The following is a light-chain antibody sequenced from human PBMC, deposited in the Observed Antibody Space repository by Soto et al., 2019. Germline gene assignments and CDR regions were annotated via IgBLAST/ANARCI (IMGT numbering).Light chain of an antibody. CDR3: SSYTSSSTPWV. CDR1: SSDVGGYNY. Sequence: QSALTQPASVSGSPGQSITISCTGTSSDVGGYNYVSWYQQHPGKAPKLMIYEVSNRPSGGSNRFSSSKSGNTASLTISGLQAEDEADYYCSSYTSSSTPWVFGGGTKVTVL. J-gene: IGLJ3*02. CDR2: EVS. V-gene: IGLV2-14*01.